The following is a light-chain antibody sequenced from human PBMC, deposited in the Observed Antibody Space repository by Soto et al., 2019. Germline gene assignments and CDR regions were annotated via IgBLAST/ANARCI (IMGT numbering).Light chain of an antibody. V-gene: IGLV1-40*01. CDR3: QSYGSSLSGFWV. CDR1: SSNIGAGYD. J-gene: IGLJ3*02. CDR2: GNS. Sequence: QSVLTQPPSVSGAPGQRVTISCTGSSSNIGAGYDVHWYQQLPGTAPKLLIYGNSNRPSGVPDRFSGSKSGTSASLAITGLQAEDEADYYCQSYGSSLSGFWVFGGGTQLTVL.